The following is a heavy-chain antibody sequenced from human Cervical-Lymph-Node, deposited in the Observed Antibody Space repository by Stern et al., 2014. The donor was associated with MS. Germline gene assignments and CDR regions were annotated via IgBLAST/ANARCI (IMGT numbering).Heavy chain of an antibody. V-gene: IGHV3-9*01. Sequence: EVQLVESGGDLVQPGGSLGLSCAASGFTFNDYVIHWVRQAPEKGLEGGSGISWNSDSVAYADSVKGRFTISRDNAKNSVYLQMDSLRREDTALYYCARDLVLLVGSQTYYSGLDVWGQGTMVTVSS. CDR2: ISWNSDSV. CDR3: ARDLVLLVGSQTYYSGLDV. J-gene: IGHJ6*02. CDR1: GFTFNDYV. D-gene: IGHD3-10*01.